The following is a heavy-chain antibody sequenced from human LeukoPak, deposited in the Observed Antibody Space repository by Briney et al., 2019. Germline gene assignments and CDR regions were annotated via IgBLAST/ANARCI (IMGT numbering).Heavy chain of an antibody. Sequence: SETLSLTCAVYGGSFSGYYGRWVSQPPGKGLEWVGEMNNSGSKNYNPSLESGVTISVDPTKNQFSLQLSSVTAADTAVYYCARGRITIFGVVIIGLVWFDPWGQGTLVTVSS. V-gene: IGHV4-34*01. CDR3: ARGRITIFGVVIIGLVWFDP. D-gene: IGHD3-3*01. J-gene: IGHJ5*02. CDR2: MNNSGSK. CDR1: GGSFSGYY.